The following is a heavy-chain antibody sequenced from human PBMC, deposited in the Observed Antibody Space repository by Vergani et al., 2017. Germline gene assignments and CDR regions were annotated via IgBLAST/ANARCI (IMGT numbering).Heavy chain of an antibody. D-gene: IGHD6-13*01. J-gene: IGHJ4*02. CDR1: GYSFASYW. CDR2: IDPSDSYT. Sequence: EVQLVQSGAEVKKPGESLRISCKGSGYSFASYWINWVRQMPGKGLEWMGNIDPSDSYTNYSPSFQGHVTISADKSVSTAYLQWSSLQASDTAMYYCAKQITVAATGHTNFDYWGQGTLVTVSS. CDR3: AKQITVAATGHTNFDY. V-gene: IGHV5-10-1*03.